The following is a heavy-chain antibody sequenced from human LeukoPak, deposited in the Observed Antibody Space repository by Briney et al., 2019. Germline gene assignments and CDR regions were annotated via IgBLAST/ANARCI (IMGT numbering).Heavy chain of an antibody. CDR1: GGSISSGDYY. J-gene: IGHJ6*03. CDR2: IYYSGST. V-gene: IGHV4-30-4*01. CDR3: ARGSGAYYYYMDV. Sequence: SETLSLTCTVSGGSISSGDYYWSWIRQPPGKGLEWIGYIYYSGSTYYNPSLKSRVTISVDTSKNQFSLKLSSVTAADTAVYYCARGSGAYYYYMDVWGKGTTVTVSS. D-gene: IGHD7-27*01.